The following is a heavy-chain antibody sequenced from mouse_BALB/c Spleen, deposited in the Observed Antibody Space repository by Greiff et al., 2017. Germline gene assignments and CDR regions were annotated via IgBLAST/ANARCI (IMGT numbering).Heavy chain of an antibody. J-gene: IGHJ1*01. V-gene: IGHV2-9*02. CDR2: IWAGGST. D-gene: IGHD6-1*01. CDR3: ASRSELYFDV. CDR1: GFSLTSYG. Sequence: VKVIESGPGLVAPSQSLSITCTVSGFSLTSYGVHWVRQPPGKGLEWLGVIWAGGSTNYNSALMSRLSISKDNSKSQVFLKMNSLQTDDTAIYYCASRSELYFDVGRAGTTVTVSS.